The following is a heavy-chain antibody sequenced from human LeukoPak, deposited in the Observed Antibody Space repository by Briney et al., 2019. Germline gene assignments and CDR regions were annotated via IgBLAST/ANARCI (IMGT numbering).Heavy chain of an antibody. CDR3: ARDARPGYSSLERPTHFDY. D-gene: IGHD3-9*01. V-gene: IGHV4-61*02. CDR1: GGSISSGSYY. CDR2: IYTSGST. J-gene: IGHJ4*02. Sequence: SQTLSLTCTVSGGSISSGSYYWSWIRQPAGKGLEWIGRIYTSGSTNYNPSLKSRVTISVDTSKNQFSLKLSSVTAADTAVYYCARDARPGYSSLERPTHFDYWGQGTLVTVSS.